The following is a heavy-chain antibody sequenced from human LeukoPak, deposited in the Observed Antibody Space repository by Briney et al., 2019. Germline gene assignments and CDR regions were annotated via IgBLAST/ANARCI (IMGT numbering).Heavy chain of an antibody. CDR2: SLPYFGVT. CDR1: GGTFIRYG. D-gene: IGHD2-15*01. V-gene: IGHV1-69*10. J-gene: IGHJ2*01. CDR3: AREGGEYCTGSSCNLWYFYL. Sequence: ASVNVSCKASGGTFIRYGITWMRQAPGKGVEGMGRSLPYFGVTKYAEKLQGRVGITADTATSTVYLELSSLRSDDTGVYYCAREGGEYCTGSSCNLWYFYLWGRGSLV.